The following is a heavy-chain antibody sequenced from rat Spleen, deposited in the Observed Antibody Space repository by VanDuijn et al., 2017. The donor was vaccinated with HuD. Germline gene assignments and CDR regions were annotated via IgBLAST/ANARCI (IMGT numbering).Heavy chain of an antibody. CDR2: MRYDGDT. CDR1: GFSLTGNN. CDR3: TRDGTEGPDWFAY. V-gene: IGHV2S30*01. D-gene: IGHD1-11*01. J-gene: IGHJ3*01. Sequence: QVQLKESGPGLVQPSQTLSLTCTVSGFSLTGNNVHWVRQPPGKGLEWMGRMRYDGDTYYNSALKSRLSISRDTSKNQVFLKMNSLQTDDTAIYYCTRDGTEGPDWFAYWGQGTLVTVSS.